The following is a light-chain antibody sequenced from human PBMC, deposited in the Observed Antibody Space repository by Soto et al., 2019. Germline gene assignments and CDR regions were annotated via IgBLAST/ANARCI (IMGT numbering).Light chain of an antibody. CDR3: SSYAGSSKLGV. Sequence: QSALTQPPSASGSPGQSVTISCTGTSSDVGGYNYVSWYQQHPGRAPKLMIYEVSKRPSGVPDRFSGSKSGNTASLTVSGLQHEDEADYYCSSYAGSSKLGVFGGGTKLTVL. CDR2: EVS. J-gene: IGLJ2*01. V-gene: IGLV2-8*01. CDR1: SSDVGGYNY.